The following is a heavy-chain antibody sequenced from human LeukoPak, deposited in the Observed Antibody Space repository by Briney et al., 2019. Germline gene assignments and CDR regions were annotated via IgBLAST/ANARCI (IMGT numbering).Heavy chain of an antibody. CDR1: GFTFSIYA. J-gene: IGHJ5*02. D-gene: IGHD6-13*01. Sequence: PGGSLRLSCAASGFTFSIYAMHWVRQAPGKGLEWVAVISYDGSSKYYADSVKGRFTISRDNSKNTLYLQMNSLGAEDTAVYYCARDLQRYSSSWHAFDPWGQGTLVTVSS. V-gene: IGHV3-30-3*01. CDR3: ARDLQRYSSSWHAFDP. CDR2: ISYDGSSK.